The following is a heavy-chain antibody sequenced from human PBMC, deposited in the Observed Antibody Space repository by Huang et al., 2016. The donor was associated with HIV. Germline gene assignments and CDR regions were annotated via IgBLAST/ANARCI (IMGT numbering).Heavy chain of an antibody. CDR3: ASSYYV. V-gene: IGHV4-59*11. CDR2: IDFSGSP. J-gene: IGHJ4*02. D-gene: IGHD3-16*01. CDR1: GGPINTHY. Sequence: QVQLQESGPGLVKPSETLSLTCTVSGGPINTHYWSWIRQSPGKGLPWIGSIDFSGSPNYNPSLKSRVAISIGTSKTQFYLRLTSVTAADTAIYYCASSYYVWGQGSLVTVSS.